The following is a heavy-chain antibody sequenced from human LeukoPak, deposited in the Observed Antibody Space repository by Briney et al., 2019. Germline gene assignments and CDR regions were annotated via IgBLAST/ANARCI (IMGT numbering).Heavy chain of an antibody. Sequence: GGSLRLSCAASGFTFSSYAMSRVRQASGKGLEWVSAISGSGGSTYYADSVKGRFSISRDNSKNTLYLQINSLRAEDTAVYYCAKATSNHPNDAFDIWGQGTMVTVSS. D-gene: IGHD1-14*01. CDR3: AKATSNHPNDAFDI. CDR1: GFTFSSYA. V-gene: IGHV3-23*01. J-gene: IGHJ3*02. CDR2: ISGSGGST.